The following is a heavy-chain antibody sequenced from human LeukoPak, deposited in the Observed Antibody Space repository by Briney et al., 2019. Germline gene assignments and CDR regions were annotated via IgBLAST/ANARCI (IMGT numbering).Heavy chain of an antibody. V-gene: IGHV3-11*01. CDR1: GFTFSDYY. CDR3: AREDVVVGATNY. J-gene: IGHJ4*02. Sequence: GGSLRLSCAASGFTFSDYYMSWLRQAPGKGLEWVSYISSNGSTIYYADSVKGRFTISRDNAKNSLYLQMNSLRAEDTAVYYCAREDVVVGATNYWGQGTLVTVSS. D-gene: IGHD1-26*01. CDR2: ISSNGSTI.